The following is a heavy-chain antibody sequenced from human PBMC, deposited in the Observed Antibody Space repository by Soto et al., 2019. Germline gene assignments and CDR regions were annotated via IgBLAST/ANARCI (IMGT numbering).Heavy chain of an antibody. CDR2: ISNDGSNK. D-gene: IGHD1-26*01. CDR1: GFTFSNYG. Sequence: QVQLVESGGGVVQPGMSLSLSCAASGFTFSNYGMHWVRQAPGKGLEWVTLISNDGSNKFYADSVKGRFTISRDNSKNTLYLQMTSLNTEDTAVYYCAKDGADTGTYNFDYWGQGTLVTVSS. V-gene: IGHV3-30*18. CDR3: AKDGADTGTYNFDY. J-gene: IGHJ4*02.